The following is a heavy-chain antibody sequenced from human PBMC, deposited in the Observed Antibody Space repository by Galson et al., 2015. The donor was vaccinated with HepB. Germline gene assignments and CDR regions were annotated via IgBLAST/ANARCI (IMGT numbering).Heavy chain of an antibody. CDR2: ISYDGSNK. CDR3: ARAPRKWELPDFDY. Sequence: SLRLSCAASGFTFSSYAMHWVRQAPGKGLEWVAVISYDGSNKYYADSVKGRFTISRDNSKNTLYLQMNSLRAEDTAVYYCARAPRKWELPDFDYWGQGTLVTVSS. J-gene: IGHJ4*02. D-gene: IGHD1-26*01. V-gene: IGHV3-30-3*01. CDR1: GFTFSSYA.